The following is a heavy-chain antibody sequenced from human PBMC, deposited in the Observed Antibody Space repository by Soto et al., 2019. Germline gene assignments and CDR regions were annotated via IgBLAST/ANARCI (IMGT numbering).Heavy chain of an antibody. V-gene: IGHV4-39*01. D-gene: IGHD2-21*02. J-gene: IGHJ6*03. CDR1: GGSISSSSYY. CDR3: ARRRGDNYYYYYYMDV. CDR2: IYYSGST. Sequence: SETLSLTCTVSGGSISSSSYYWGWIRQPPGKGLEWIGSIYYSGSTYYNPSLKSRVTISVDTSKNQFSLKLSSVTSADSFVYYCARRRGDNYYYYYYMDVWGKGTTVTVSS.